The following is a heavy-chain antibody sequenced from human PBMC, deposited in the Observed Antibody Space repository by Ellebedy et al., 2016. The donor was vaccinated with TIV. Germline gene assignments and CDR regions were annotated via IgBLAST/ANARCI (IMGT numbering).Heavy chain of an antibody. CDR2: IKQDGSEK. J-gene: IGHJ4*02. CDR1: EFTFRSYW. V-gene: IGHV3-7*02. Sequence: GGSLRLSCAASEFTFRSYWMSWVRQAPGKGLEWVANIKQDGSEKYYVDSVKGRFTISRDNAKNSLFLQMNSLRAEDTAVYYCARYQYENGWSDYWGQGTLVTVSS. D-gene: IGHD6-19*01. CDR3: ARYQYENGWSDY.